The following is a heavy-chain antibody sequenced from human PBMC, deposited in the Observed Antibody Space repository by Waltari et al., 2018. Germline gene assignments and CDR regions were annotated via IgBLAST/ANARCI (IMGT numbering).Heavy chain of an antibody. CDR2: ISSSSSYI. Sequence: EVQLVESGGGLVKPGGSLRLSCVASGFTFSSYSMNWVRQAPGKGLEWVSSISSSSSYIYYADSVKGRFTISRDNAKNSLYLQMNSLRAEDTAVYYCWLLSSGWYDYWGQGTLVTVSS. J-gene: IGHJ4*02. D-gene: IGHD6-19*01. CDR3: WLLSSGWYDY. V-gene: IGHV3-21*01. CDR1: GFTFSSYS.